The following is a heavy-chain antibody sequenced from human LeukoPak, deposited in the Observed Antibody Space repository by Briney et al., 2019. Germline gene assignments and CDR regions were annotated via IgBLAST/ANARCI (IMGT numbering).Heavy chain of an antibody. CDR1: GFTFDDYA. CDR3: AKDGLRYFDWLLDY. D-gene: IGHD3-9*01. CDR2: ISWHSGSI. V-gene: IGHV3-9*03. Sequence: GGSLRLSCAASGFTFDDYAMHWVRQAPGKGLEWVSGISWHSGSIGYADSVKGRFTISRDNAKNSLYLQMNSLRAEDMALYYCAKDGLRYFDWLLDYWGQGTLVTVSS. J-gene: IGHJ4*02.